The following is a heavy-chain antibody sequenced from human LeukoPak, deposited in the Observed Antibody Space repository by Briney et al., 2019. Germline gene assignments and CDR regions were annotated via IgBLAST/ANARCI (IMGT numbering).Heavy chain of an antibody. CDR2: IYHSGTT. Sequence: PSQTLSLTCAASGGSISSGGYSWSWIRQPPGKGLEWIGYIYHSGTTYYNPSLKSRVTISEDRSKNQFSLKLSSVTAADTAVYYGARRKGDFWSDYYAFDHGGQGTLVTISS. D-gene: IGHD3-3*01. J-gene: IGHJ4*02. CDR1: GGSISSGGYS. V-gene: IGHV4-30-2*01. CDR3: ARRKGDFWSDYYAFDH.